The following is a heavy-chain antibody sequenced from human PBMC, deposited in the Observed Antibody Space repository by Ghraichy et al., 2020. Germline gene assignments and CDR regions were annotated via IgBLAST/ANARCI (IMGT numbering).Heavy chain of an antibody. Sequence: GSLRLSCTVSGGSISSYKWSWIRQPPGKGLEWIGYIYYSGSTNYNPSLKSRVTISVDTSKNQFSLKLSSVTAADTAVYHCARGRQGSDAFDIWGQGTTVTVSA. V-gene: IGHV4-59*01. CDR2: IYYSGST. D-gene: IGHD2-15*01. CDR1: GGSISSYK. CDR3: ARGRQGSDAFDI. J-gene: IGHJ3*02.